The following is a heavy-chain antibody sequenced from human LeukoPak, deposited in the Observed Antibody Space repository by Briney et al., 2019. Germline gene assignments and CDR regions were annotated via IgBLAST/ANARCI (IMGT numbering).Heavy chain of an antibody. CDR1: GYTFTSYG. Sequence: ASVKVSFKASGYTFTSYGISWVRQAPGQGLEWMGWISGYNGNTNYAQNLQGRVTMTTDTSTSTVYMELSSLRSEDTAVYYCAREGLIAADALDYFDYWGQGTLVTVSS. CDR3: AREGLIAADALDYFDY. D-gene: IGHD6-13*01. J-gene: IGHJ4*02. V-gene: IGHV1-18*01. CDR2: ISGYNGNT.